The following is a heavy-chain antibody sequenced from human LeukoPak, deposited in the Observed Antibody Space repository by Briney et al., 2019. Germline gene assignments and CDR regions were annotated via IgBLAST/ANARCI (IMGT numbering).Heavy chain of an antibody. D-gene: IGHD2-2*01. J-gene: IGHJ4*02. V-gene: IGHV3-23*01. CDR3: AKDRVVVVPAAMSPLDY. Sequence: SAKGRFTISRDNSKNTLYLQMNSLRAEDTAVYYCAKDRVVVVPAAMSPLDYWGQGTLVTVSS.